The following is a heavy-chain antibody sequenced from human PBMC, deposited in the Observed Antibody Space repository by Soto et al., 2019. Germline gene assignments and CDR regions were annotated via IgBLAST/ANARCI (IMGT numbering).Heavy chain of an antibody. D-gene: IGHD2-2*01. CDR1: GYTFTSYG. CDR2: ISAYNGNT. V-gene: IGHV1-18*01. J-gene: IGHJ4*02. CDR3: ARVHADCTTTGCHDY. Sequence: QVQLVQSGAEVKKPGASVKVSCKASGYTFTSYGISWVRQAPGQGLEWMGWISAYNGNTDYAQNLQGRVTMTTDTTTNTAYMELRSLRSDDTAMYYCARVHADCTTTGCHDYWGQGTLVTVSS.